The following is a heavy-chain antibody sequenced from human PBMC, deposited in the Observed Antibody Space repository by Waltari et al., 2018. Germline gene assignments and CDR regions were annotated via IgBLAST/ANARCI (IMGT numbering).Heavy chain of an antibody. CDR1: GFTFSSYA. V-gene: IGHV3-23*01. CDR2: ISGSGGSK. J-gene: IGHJ4*02. CDR3: AKGGQEGAQIDY. Sequence: VQLLESGGGLVQPGGSLRLSCAASGFTFSSYAMSWVRQAPGKGLEWVSAISGSGGSKYYADSVKGRFTISRDKSKNTLYLQMNSLRAEDTAVYYCAKGGQEGAQIDYWGQGTLVTVSS. D-gene: IGHD1-26*01.